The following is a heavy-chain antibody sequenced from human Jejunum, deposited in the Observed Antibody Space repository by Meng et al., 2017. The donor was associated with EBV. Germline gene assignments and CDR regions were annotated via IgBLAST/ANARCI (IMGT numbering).Heavy chain of an antibody. CDR3: AKRVTTVVTWAFDS. CDR2: INDVGINT. D-gene: IGHD4-11*01. V-gene: IGHV3-23*03. CDR1: GFTFSIYA. Sequence: EVQLLESGGGLVQPGGWLRLCCAASGFTFSIYAMTWVRQAPGKGLEWLSVINDVGINTHYADSVKGRFTVSRDNSKNTLYLQMNSLRAEDTAVYYCAKRVTTVVTWAFDSWGQGTLVTVSS. J-gene: IGHJ4*02.